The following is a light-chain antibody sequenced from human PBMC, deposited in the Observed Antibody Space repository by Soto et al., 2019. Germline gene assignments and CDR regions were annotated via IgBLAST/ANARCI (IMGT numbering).Light chain of an antibody. CDR2: EVS. J-gene: IGLJ1*01. CDR3: CSYAGSNNFPCV. Sequence: SALTQPPSAPGSPGQSVTISCTGTSSDVGGYNYVSWYQQHPGKAPKLMIYEVSKRPSGVPDRFSGSKSGNTASLTVSGLQAEDEADYYCCSYAGSNNFPCVFGTGTKVTVL. CDR1: SSDVGGYNY. V-gene: IGLV2-8*01.